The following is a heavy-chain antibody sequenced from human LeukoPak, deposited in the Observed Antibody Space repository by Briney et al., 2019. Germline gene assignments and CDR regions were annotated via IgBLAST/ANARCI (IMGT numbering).Heavy chain of an antibody. J-gene: IGHJ4*02. Sequence: SETLSLTCTVSRGSISSSSYYWGWIRQPPGKGLEWIGSIYYSGSTYYNPSLKSRVTISVDTSKNQFSLKLSSVTAADTAVYYCARREGYYDLDYWGQGTLVTVSS. D-gene: IGHD3-22*01. CDR1: RGSISSSSYY. CDR2: IYYSGST. CDR3: ARREGYYDLDY. V-gene: IGHV4-39*01.